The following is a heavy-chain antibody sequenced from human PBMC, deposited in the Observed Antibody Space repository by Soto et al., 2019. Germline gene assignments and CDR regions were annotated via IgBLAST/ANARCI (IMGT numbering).Heavy chain of an antibody. CDR2: IKDGGST. Sequence: QAPLQQWGAGLLKPSETLSLTCAVNGGSLTGYYWSWVPQPPRNGLECIGEIKDGGSTNYSPAIRSRVTISADTSTKRCSLKVTSVTAADTAEYCCARGREGELATHWDQGTLVAVFS. V-gene: IGHV4-34*01. CDR3: ARGREGELATH. J-gene: IGHJ4*02. CDR1: GGSLTGYY.